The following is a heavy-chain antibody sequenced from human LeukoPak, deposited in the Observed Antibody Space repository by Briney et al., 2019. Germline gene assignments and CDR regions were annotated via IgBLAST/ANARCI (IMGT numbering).Heavy chain of an antibody. CDR3: ARAPLYCSSTSCYPLYAFDI. V-gene: IGHV3-48*01. Sequence: GGSLRLSCAASGFTFSSYSMNWVRQAPGKGLEWVSYISSSSSTIYYADSVKGRFTISRDNAKTSLYLQMNSLRAEDTAVYYCARAPLYCSSTSCYPLYAFDIWGQGTMVTVSS. J-gene: IGHJ3*02. D-gene: IGHD2-2*01. CDR2: ISSSSSTI. CDR1: GFTFSSYS.